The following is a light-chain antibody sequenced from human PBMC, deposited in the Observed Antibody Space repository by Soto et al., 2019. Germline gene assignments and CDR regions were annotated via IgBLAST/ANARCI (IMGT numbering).Light chain of an antibody. Sequence: EIVFTQSPGTLSLSPGERATLSCRASQSVSSSYLAWYQQKPGQAPRLLIYGASSRATGIPDRFSGSGSGTDFTLTISILEPEDFAVYYCPQYGSSPRTFGQGTKLEIK. CDR1: QSVSSSY. CDR2: GAS. CDR3: PQYGSSPRT. V-gene: IGKV3-20*01. J-gene: IGKJ2*01.